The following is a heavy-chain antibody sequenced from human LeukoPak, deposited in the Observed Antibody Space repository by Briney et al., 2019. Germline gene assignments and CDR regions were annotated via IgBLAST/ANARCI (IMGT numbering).Heavy chain of an antibody. Sequence: PSQTLSLTCTVSGGSISSGGYYWSWIRQHPGKGLEWIGYIYYSGSTYYNPSLQSRVTISVDTSKNQFSLKLSSVTAADTAVYYCARERYSSGWYYNWFDPWGQGTLVTVSS. CDR2: IYYSGST. V-gene: IGHV4-31*03. CDR3: ARERYSSGWYYNWFDP. J-gene: IGHJ5*02. CDR1: GGSISSGGYY. D-gene: IGHD6-19*01.